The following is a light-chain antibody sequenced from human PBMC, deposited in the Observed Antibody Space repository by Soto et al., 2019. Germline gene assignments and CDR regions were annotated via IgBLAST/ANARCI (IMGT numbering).Light chain of an antibody. Sequence: DIQMTQSPSSLSASVGDRVTITCRASQTISSYLNWYQQKPGKTPKLLIYAASSLQTGVPSRFSCSGSGTDFTLTISSLQAEDFATFYCQQSYSTPYTFGQGTKLEIK. J-gene: IGKJ2*01. CDR2: AAS. V-gene: IGKV1-39*01. CDR3: QQSYSTPYT. CDR1: QTISSY.